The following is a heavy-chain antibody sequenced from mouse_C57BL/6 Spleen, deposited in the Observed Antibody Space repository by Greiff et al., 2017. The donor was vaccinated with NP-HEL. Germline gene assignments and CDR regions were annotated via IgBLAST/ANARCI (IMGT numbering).Heavy chain of an antibody. CDR1: GYAFSSSW. CDR3: ARGGPLWFAY. J-gene: IGHJ3*01. Sequence: VKLMESGPELVKPGASVKISCKASGYAFSSSWMNWVKQRPGKGLEWIGRIYPGDGDTNYNGKFKGKATLTADKSSSTAYMQLSSLTSEDSAVYFCARGGPLWFAYWGQGTLVTVSA. V-gene: IGHV1-82*01. CDR2: IYPGDGDT.